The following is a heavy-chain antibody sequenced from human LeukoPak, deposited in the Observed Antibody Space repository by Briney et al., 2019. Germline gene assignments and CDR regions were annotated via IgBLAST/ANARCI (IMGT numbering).Heavy chain of an antibody. D-gene: IGHD6-19*01. CDR1: GFTFSSYE. J-gene: IGHJ6*02. Sequence: GSLRLSCAASGFTFSSYEMNWVRQAPGKGLEWVSYISSSGSTIYYADSVKGRFTISRDNAKNSLYLQMNSLRAEDTAVYYCAREQWLVKSYYYGMDVWGQGTTVTVS. CDR2: ISSSGSTI. CDR3: AREQWLVKSYYYGMDV. V-gene: IGHV3-48*03.